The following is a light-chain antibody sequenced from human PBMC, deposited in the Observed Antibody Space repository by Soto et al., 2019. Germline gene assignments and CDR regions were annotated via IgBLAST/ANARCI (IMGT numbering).Light chain of an antibody. CDR2: EVS. J-gene: IGLJ2*01. CDR3: SSYISSSTVV. Sequence: QSALTQPASVSGSPGQSITISCPGTSSDVGGYNYVSWYQQHPGKAPKLMISEVSNRPSGVSNRFSGSKSGNTASLTISGLQAEDAADYYCSSYISSSTVVFGGGTKLTVL. CDR1: SSDVGGYNY. V-gene: IGLV2-14*01.